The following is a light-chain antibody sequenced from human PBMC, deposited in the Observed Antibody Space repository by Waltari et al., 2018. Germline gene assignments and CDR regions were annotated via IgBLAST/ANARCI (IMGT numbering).Light chain of an antibody. Sequence: ETVLTQSPGTLSLSPGEIATLSCRASQSVSSYLAWYQQRPGRAPRLLIYGASSRATGIPDRFSGSGSGTDFTLTISRLEPEDFAVYYCQQYGSSPRTFGQGTKLEI. J-gene: IGKJ2*01. CDR3: QQYGSSPRT. V-gene: IGKV3-20*01. CDR2: GAS. CDR1: QSVSSY.